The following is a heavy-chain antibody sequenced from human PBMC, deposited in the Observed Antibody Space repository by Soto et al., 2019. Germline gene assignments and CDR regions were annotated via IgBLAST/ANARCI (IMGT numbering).Heavy chain of an antibody. CDR2: IYYSGST. D-gene: IGHD3-22*01. CDR1: GGSISSYY. Sequence: SETLSLTCTVSGGSISSYYWSWIRQPPGKGLEWIGYIYYSGSTNYNPSLKSRVTISVDTSKNQFSLKLSSVTAADTAVYYCARFNSSGYYYWFDPWGQGTLVTVSS. J-gene: IGHJ5*02. V-gene: IGHV4-59*01. CDR3: ARFNSSGYYYWFDP.